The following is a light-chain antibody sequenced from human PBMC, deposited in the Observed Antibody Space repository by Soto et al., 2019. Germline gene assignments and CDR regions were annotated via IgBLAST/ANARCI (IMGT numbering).Light chain of an antibody. J-gene: IGKJ1*01. V-gene: IGKV3-11*01. CDR1: QSVRSY. Sequence: EIVLTQSPATLSLSPGERATLSCRASQSVRSYVAWYQQKPGQAPRLLIYDASNRATGIPARFSGSGSGTDFTLTISRLEPEDFAVYYCQQYGSLSWTFGQGTKVDIK. CDR3: QQYGSLSWT. CDR2: DAS.